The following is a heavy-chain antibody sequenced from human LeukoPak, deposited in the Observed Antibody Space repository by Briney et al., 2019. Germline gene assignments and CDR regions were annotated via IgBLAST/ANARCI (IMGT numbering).Heavy chain of an antibody. V-gene: IGHV5-51*01. Sequence: GGSLEISCKGSGYSFTSYWIGWVRQLPGKGLEWMGIIYPGDSDTVYSPSFQGQVTISADKSISTAYLQWSSLKASDTAMYYCARHYAISSSWPILVGAKPTPGLGGYDAFDIWGQGTMVTVSS. CDR2: IYPGDSDT. J-gene: IGHJ3*02. D-gene: IGHD6-13*01. CDR1: GYSFTSYW. CDR3: ARHYAISSSWPILVGAKPTPGLGGYDAFDI.